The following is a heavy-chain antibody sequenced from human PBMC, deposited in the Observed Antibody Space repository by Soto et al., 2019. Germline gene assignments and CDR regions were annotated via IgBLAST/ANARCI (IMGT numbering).Heavy chain of an antibody. D-gene: IGHD3-22*01. CDR3: AKDAYYYDSSGYFDY. CDR2: ISGSGGST. V-gene: IGHV3-23*01. CDR1: GFTFSSYA. J-gene: IGHJ4*02. Sequence: GGSLRLSSAASGFTFSSYAMSWARQAPGKGLEWVSAISGSGGSTYYADSVKGRFTISRDNSKDTLYLQMNSLRAEDTAVYYCAKDAYYYDSSGYFDYWGQGTLVTVSS.